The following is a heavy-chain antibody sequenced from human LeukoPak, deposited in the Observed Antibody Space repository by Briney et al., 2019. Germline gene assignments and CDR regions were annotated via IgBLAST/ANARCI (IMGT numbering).Heavy chain of an antibody. Sequence: SETLSLTCTVSGGSISSDDYYWSWIRQPAGKGLESIGYIHYSGSTYYNPSLKSRVSISVDTSKNQFSLRLSSVTAADTAVYYCGRAGADSSGYYTIDYWGQGTLVTVSS. J-gene: IGHJ4*02. CDR2: IHYSGST. CDR3: GRAGADSSGYYTIDY. D-gene: IGHD3-22*01. CDR1: GGSISSDDYY. V-gene: IGHV4-30-4*01.